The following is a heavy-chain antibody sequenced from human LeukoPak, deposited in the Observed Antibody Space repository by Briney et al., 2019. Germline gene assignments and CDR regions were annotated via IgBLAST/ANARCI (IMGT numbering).Heavy chain of an antibody. CDR1: GFTFSSYS. CDR2: ISSSSSYI. Sequence: PGGSLRLSCAASGFTFSSYSMNWVRQAPGKGLEWVSSISSSSSYIYYADSVKGRFTISRDNAKNSLYLQMNSLRAEDTAVYYCARVVKDPSCSGGSCSRLLDPWGQGTLVTVSS. D-gene: IGHD2-15*01. CDR3: ARVVKDPSCSGGSCSRLLDP. V-gene: IGHV3-21*01. J-gene: IGHJ5*02.